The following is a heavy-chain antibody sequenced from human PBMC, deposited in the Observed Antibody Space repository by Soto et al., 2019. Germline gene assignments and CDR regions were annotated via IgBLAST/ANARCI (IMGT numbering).Heavy chain of an antibody. D-gene: IGHD6-13*01. V-gene: IGHV6-1*01. CDR2: TYYRSKWYN. Sequence: SQTLSLTCAISGDSVSSNSASWNWIRQSPSRGLEWLGRTYYRSKWYNDYAVSVKSRITINPDTSKNQFSLQLNSLTPEVTAVYSSLSSLGAGGKSYYYSFMYGRG. J-gene: IGHJ6*03. CDR1: GDSVSSNSAS. CDR3: LSSLGAGGKSYYYSFMYG.